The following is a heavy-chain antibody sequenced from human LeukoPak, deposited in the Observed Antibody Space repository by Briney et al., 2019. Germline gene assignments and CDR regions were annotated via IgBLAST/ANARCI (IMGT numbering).Heavy chain of an antibody. CDR3: ARVYYSSSYDYWYFDL. D-gene: IGHD6-13*01. V-gene: IGHV4-34*01. Sequence: PSETLSLTCAVYGGSFSGYYWSWIRQPPGKGLEWIGEINHSGSTNYNPSLKSRVTISVDTSRNQFSLKLSSVTAADTAVYYCARVYYSSSYDYWYFDLWGRGTLVTVSS. CDR2: INHSGST. CDR1: GGSFSGYY. J-gene: IGHJ2*01.